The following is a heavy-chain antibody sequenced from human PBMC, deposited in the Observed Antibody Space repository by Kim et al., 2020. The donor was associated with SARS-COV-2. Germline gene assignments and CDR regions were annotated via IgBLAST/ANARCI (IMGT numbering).Heavy chain of an antibody. CDR2: INHSGST. V-gene: IGHV4-34*01. D-gene: IGHD3-10*01. J-gene: IGHJ4*02. CDR3: ASGLGPTRIYNYYGSGSYYPNKYYFDY. CDR1: GGSFSGYY. Sequence: SETLSLTCAVYGGSFSGYYWSWIRQPPGKGLEWIGEINHSGSTNYNPSLKSRVTISVDTSKNQFSLKLSSVTAADTAVYYCASGLGPTRIYNYYGSGSYYPNKYYFDYWGQGTLVTVSS.